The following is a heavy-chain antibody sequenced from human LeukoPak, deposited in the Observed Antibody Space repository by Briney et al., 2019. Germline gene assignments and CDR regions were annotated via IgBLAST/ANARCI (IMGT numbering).Heavy chain of an antibody. CDR1: GGSISSYY. D-gene: IGHD6-13*01. CDR2: IYYSGST. V-gene: IGHV4-59*01. Sequence: SETLSLTCTVSGGSISSYYWSWIRQPPGKGLEWIGYIYYSGSTNYNPSLKSRVTISVDTSKNQFSLKLSSVTAADTAVYYCARDSGYSSSWYATDPWGQGTLVTVSS. J-gene: IGHJ5*02. CDR3: ARDSGYSSSWYATDP.